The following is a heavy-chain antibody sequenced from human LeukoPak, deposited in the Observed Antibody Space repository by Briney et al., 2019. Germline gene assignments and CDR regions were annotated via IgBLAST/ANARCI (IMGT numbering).Heavy chain of an antibody. Sequence: GGSLRLSCAASGFTFSSYWMTWVRQAPGMGLEWVAFIRYDGGNTYYADSVKGRFTISRDNSKNTLYLQMNSLRAENTAVYYCAKYSHDSSGSYDYWGQGTLVTVSS. V-gene: IGHV3-30*02. J-gene: IGHJ4*02. CDR1: GFTFSSYW. CDR3: AKYSHDSSGSYDY. CDR2: IRYDGGNT. D-gene: IGHD3-22*01.